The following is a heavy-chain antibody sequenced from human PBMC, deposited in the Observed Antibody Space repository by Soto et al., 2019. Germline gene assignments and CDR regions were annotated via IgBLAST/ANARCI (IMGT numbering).Heavy chain of an antibody. J-gene: IGHJ4*02. V-gene: IGHV1-24*01. D-gene: IGHD6-25*01. CDR3: VRVGYSSAWHSYFDY. CDR2: FDPEDGET. CDR1: GYTLTELS. Sequence: ASVKVSCKVSGYTLTELSMHWVRQAPGKGLEWMGGFDPEDGETIYAQKFQGRVTMTEDTSTNTAYMELRSLRSDDTAVYYCVRVGYSSAWHSYFDYWGQGTLVTVSS.